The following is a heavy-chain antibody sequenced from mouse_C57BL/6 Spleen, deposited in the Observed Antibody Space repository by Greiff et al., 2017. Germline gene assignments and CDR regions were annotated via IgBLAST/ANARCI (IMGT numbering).Heavy chain of an antibody. Sequence: VQLQQSGAELARPGASVKMSCKASGYPFTSYVMFWVKQRPGQGLEWIGYINPTSVYTKCNQKFKDKATLTADKSSNTSYMQLSSLTSVDSAVYYCARVGIYDGSFADGGQGTLVTVSA. V-gene: IGHV1-4*01. CDR2: INPTSVYT. D-gene: IGHD2-3*01. CDR3: ARVGIYDGSFAD. J-gene: IGHJ3*01. CDR1: GYPFTSYV.